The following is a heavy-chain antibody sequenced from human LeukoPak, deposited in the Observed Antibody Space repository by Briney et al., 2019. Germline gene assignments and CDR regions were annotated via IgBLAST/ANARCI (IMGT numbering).Heavy chain of an antibody. D-gene: IGHD5-12*01. CDR2: ISYEGSNK. CDR3: ARDQLAFSGYDTLFDY. Sequence: GGSLRLSCAASGFTFSSYAMSWVRQAPGEGLEWVAVISYEGSNKYYADSVKGRFTISRDDSKNTVYLQMNSLRAEDTAVYYCARDQLAFSGYDTLFDYWGQGTLVTVSS. CDR1: GFTFSSYA. V-gene: IGHV3-30*04. J-gene: IGHJ4*02.